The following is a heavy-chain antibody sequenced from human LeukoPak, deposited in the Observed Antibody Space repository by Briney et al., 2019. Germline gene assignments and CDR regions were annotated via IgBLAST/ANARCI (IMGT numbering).Heavy chain of an antibody. V-gene: IGHV4-59*01. CDR3: ARSGYCSSTSCYHQYFQH. Sequence: SETLSLTCTVSGGSISSYYWSWSRQPPGKGLEWIGYIYYSGSTNYNPSLKGRVTISVDTSKNQFSLKLSSVTAADTAVYYCARSGYCSSTSCYHQYFQHWGQGTLVTVSS. D-gene: IGHD2-2*01. CDR2: IYYSGST. CDR1: GGSISSYY. J-gene: IGHJ1*01.